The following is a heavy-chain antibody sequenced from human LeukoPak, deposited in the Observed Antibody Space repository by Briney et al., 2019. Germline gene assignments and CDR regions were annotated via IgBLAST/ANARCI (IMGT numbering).Heavy chain of an antibody. J-gene: IGHJ4*02. V-gene: IGHV4-31*03. CDR1: GGSISSGGYY. D-gene: IGHD3-22*01. CDR2: IYYSGST. Sequence: PSQTLSLTCTVPGGSISSGGYYWSWIRQHPGKGLEWIGYIYYSGSTYYNPSLKSRVTISVDTSKNQFSLKLSSVTAADTAVYYSAGTTYYYDSSASDPNYWGQGTLVTVSS. CDR3: AGTTYYYDSSASDPNY.